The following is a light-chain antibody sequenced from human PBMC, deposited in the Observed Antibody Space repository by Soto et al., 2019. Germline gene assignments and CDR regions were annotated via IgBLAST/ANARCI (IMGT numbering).Light chain of an antibody. CDR1: QSVDTW. J-gene: IGKJ1*01. CDR2: RAS. CDR3: QHCKEFARV. V-gene: IGKV1-5*03. Sequence: DIQMTQSHSTLSASIGDTVTITCRTSQSVDTWLAWYQHKAGKAPKLLIYRASSLATGVPSRFSGSGSGTAFTLTITSLQPDDFATYYCQHCKEFARVFGQGTQVEIK.